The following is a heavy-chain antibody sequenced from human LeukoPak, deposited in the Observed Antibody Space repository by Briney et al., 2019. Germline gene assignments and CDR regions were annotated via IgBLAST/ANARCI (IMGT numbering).Heavy chain of an antibody. CDR3: AEDTLPADYYDSSGSDY. CDR1: GFTFSSYG. D-gene: IGHD3-22*01. J-gene: IGHJ4*02. Sequence: GGSLRLSCAASGFTFSSYGMHWVRQAPGKGLEWVAFIRYDGSNKYYADSVKGRFTISRDNSKNTLYLQMNSLRAEDTAVYYCAEDTLPADYYDSSGSDYWGQGTLVTVSS. CDR2: IRYDGSNK. V-gene: IGHV3-30*02.